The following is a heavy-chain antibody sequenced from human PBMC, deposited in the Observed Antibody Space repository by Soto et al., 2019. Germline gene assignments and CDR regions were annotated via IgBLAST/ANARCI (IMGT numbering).Heavy chain of an antibody. V-gene: IGHV4-4*02. D-gene: IGHD3-22*01. CDR3: ARKYYYDPYPFDP. CDR2: IYHSGST. CDR1: GGSISTTHW. J-gene: IGHJ5*02. Sequence: QVQLQESGPGLVKPSGTLSLTCAVSGGSISTTHWWTWVRQPPGKGLEWIGEIYHSGSTNYNPSLKSRVTISVDNSKNQFSLKLSSVTAADTAVYYCARKYYYDPYPFDPWGQGTLVTVSS.